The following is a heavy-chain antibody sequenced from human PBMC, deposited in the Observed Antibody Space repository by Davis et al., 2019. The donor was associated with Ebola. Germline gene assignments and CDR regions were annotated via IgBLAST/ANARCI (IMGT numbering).Heavy chain of an antibody. CDR3: ARFYCTGGVCRYYFDY. D-gene: IGHD2-8*02. CDR2: MNPNSGNT. CDR1: GYTFTGHY. V-gene: IGHV1-8*02. J-gene: IGHJ4*02. Sequence: ASVKVSCKASGYTFTGHYMHWVRQAPGQGLEWMGWMNPNSGNTGYAQKFQGRVTMTRNTSISTAYMELSSLRSEDTAVYYCARFYCTGGVCRYYFDYWGQGTLVTVSS.